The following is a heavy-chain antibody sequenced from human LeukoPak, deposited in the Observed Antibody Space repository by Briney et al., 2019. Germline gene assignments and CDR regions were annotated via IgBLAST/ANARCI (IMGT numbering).Heavy chain of an antibody. Sequence: GGSLRLSCVASQFTFNNFAMNWVRQAPGKGLEWVAVISYDENNKYYADSVKGRFTISRDNSKNTLYLQMNSLRAEDTAVYYCARDGAVAGLYYYYYYGMDVWGQGTTVIVSS. V-gene: IGHV3-30*03. J-gene: IGHJ6*02. D-gene: IGHD6-19*01. CDR2: ISYDENNK. CDR1: QFTFNNFA. CDR3: ARDGAVAGLYYYYYYGMDV.